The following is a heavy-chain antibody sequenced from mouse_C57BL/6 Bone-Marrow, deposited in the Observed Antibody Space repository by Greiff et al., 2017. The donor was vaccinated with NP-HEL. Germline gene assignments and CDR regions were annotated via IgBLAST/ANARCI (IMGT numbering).Heavy chain of an antibody. D-gene: IGHD1-1*01. CDR1: GYTFTSYW. CDR3: ARTVITTVVATYYYAMDY. J-gene: IGHJ4*01. V-gene: IGHV1-50*01. CDR2: IDPSDSYT. Sequence: QVQLQQPGAELVKPGASVKLSCKASGYTFTSYWMQWVKQRPGQGLEWIGEIDPSDSYTNYNQKFKGKATLTVDTSSSTAYMQLRSLTSEDSAVYYSARTVITTVVATYYYAMDYWGQGTSVTVSS.